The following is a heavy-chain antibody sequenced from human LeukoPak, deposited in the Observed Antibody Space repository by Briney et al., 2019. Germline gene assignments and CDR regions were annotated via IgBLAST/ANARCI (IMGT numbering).Heavy chain of an antibody. J-gene: IGHJ4*02. CDR3: ARGSQDSGSYYLGY. CDR2: IKQDGSEK. Sequence: GGSLRLSCAASGFTFSSYWVSWVRQAPGKGLEWVANIKQDGSEKYYVDSVKGRFTISRDNAKNTLYLQMNSLRAEDTAVYYCARGSQDSGSYYLGYWGQGTLVTVSS. V-gene: IGHV3-7*01. D-gene: IGHD3-10*01. CDR1: GFTFSSYW.